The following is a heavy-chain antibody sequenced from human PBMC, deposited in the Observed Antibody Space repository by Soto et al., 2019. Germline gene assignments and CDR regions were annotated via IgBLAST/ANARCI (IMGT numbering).Heavy chain of an antibody. Sequence: GGSLRLSCAASGFTFSSYSMNWVRQAPGKGLEWVSYISSSSSTIYYADSVKGRFTISRDNAKNSLDLQMNSLRDEDTAVYYCARDIPSYGVSLDYWGQGTLVTVSS. CDR2: ISSSSSTI. V-gene: IGHV3-48*02. D-gene: IGHD2-8*01. J-gene: IGHJ4*02. CDR3: ARDIPSYGVSLDY. CDR1: GFTFSSYS.